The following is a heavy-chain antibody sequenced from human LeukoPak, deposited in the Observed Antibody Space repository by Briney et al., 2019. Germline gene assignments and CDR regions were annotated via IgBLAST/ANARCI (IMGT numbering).Heavy chain of an antibody. Sequence: GASVKVSCKASGYTFTGYYMHWVRQAPGQGLEWMGWINPNSGGTNYAQKFQGRVTMTRDTSISTAYMELSRLRSDDTAVYYCARDMEAAAVLSLDPWGQGTLVTVSS. V-gene: IGHV1-2*02. J-gene: IGHJ5*02. CDR1: GYTFTGYY. CDR3: ARDMEAAAVLSLDP. D-gene: IGHD6-13*01. CDR2: INPNSGGT.